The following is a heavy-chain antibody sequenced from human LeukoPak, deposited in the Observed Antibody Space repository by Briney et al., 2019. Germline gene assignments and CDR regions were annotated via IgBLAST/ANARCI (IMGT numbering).Heavy chain of an antibody. D-gene: IGHD4-17*01. V-gene: IGHV1-18*01. CDR1: GYTFTSYG. J-gene: IGHJ4*02. Sequence: ASVKVSCKASGYTFTSYGISWVRQAPGQGLEGMGWISAYNGNTNDAQKLQGRVTMTTDTSTSTAYMELRSLRSDDTAVYYCASGDDYGDYFPSFDYWGQGTLVTVSS. CDR2: ISAYNGNT. CDR3: ASGDDYGDYFPSFDY.